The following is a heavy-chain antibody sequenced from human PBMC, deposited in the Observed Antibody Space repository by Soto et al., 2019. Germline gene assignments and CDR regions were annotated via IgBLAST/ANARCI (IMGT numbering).Heavy chain of an antibody. CDR3: ARDTAFEYQLLLTGWFDP. V-gene: IGHV4-4*07. CDR1: GGSISSYY. J-gene: IGHJ5*02. CDR2: IYTRGSS. Sequence: SETLSLTCTVSGGSISSYYWSWIRQTAGKGLEWIGRIYTRGSSNYNPSLKSRVTMSLDTSKNQFSLKLSSVTAADTAVYYCARDTAFEYQLLLTGWFDPWGQGTLVTVSS. D-gene: IGHD2-2*01.